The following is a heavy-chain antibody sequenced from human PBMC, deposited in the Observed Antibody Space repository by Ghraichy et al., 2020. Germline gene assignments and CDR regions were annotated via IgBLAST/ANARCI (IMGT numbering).Heavy chain of an antibody. D-gene: IGHD4-23*01. J-gene: IGHJ3*01. V-gene: IGHV4-59*08. CDR3: SSPQIGYGVNCAFDV. CDR2: ILYAGNT. CDR1: GGSITSYY. Sequence: SETLSLTCTVSGGSITSYYWTWIRQPPGKGLEWIGNILYAGNTHYNPSLKSRVTISLDAPKNQFSLKLDSVTAADTALYFCSSPQIGYGVNCAFDVWGEGTMVTVSS.